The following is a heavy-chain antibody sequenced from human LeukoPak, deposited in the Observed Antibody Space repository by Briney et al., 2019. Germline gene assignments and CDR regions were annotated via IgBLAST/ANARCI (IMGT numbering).Heavy chain of an antibody. CDR2: VDSSGNT. D-gene: IGHD6-6*01. V-gene: IGHV4-4*07. Sequence: PSETLSLTCSVSVVSMNGYYWSWLRQSAGNRLEWIGHVDSSGNTNYNPSLESRVTMSVDTSKNQFSLTLTSVTAADTAVYYCARDRSVGVLPAPPFDFWGQGTLVTVSS. CDR3: ARDRSVGVLPAPPFDF. CDR1: VVSMNGYY. J-gene: IGHJ4*02.